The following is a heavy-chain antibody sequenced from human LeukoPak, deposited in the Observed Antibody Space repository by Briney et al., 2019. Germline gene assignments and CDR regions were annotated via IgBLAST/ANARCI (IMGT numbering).Heavy chain of an antibody. Sequence: GASVKVSCKASGYTFTGYYMHWVRQAPGQGLEWMGWINPNSGGANYAQKFQGRVTMTRDTSISTAYMELSMLRSDDTAVYYCARGKCSSTSCYVSFPFFAFDPWGQGTLVTVSS. V-gene: IGHV1-2*02. D-gene: IGHD2-2*01. J-gene: IGHJ5*02. CDR3: ARGKCSSTSCYVSFPFFAFDP. CDR1: GYTFTGYY. CDR2: INPNSGGA.